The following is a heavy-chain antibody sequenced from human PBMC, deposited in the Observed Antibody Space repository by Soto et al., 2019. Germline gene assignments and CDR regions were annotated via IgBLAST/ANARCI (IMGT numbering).Heavy chain of an antibody. V-gene: IGHV3-74*01. CDR3: TRDQVWYEYGNYADYGMDV. CDR2: INSDGSST. CDR1: GFTFSNYW. Sequence: EVQLVESGGGLVQPGGSLRLSCAASGFTFSNYWMHWVRQAPGKGLVWVSRINSDGSSTSYADSVKGRFTISRDNAKNTLFLQMNSLRAEDTAVYYCTRDQVWYEYGNYADYGMDVWGQGTTVTVSS. J-gene: IGHJ6*02. D-gene: IGHD4-17*01.